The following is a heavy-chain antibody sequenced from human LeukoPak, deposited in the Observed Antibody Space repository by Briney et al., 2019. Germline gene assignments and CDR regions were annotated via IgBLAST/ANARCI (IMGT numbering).Heavy chain of an antibody. CDR3: AKEPYCSSTSCIGEYFQR. D-gene: IGHD2-2*01. Sequence: GRSLRLSCAASGFTFITYGMHWVRQAPGKGLEWVAVIWYDGSNKYYADSVKGRFTISRDNSKNTLYLQMNSLRAEDTAVYYCAKEPYCSSTSCIGEYFQRWGQGTLVTVSS. CDR2: IWYDGSNK. V-gene: IGHV3-33*03. CDR1: GFTFITYG. J-gene: IGHJ1*01.